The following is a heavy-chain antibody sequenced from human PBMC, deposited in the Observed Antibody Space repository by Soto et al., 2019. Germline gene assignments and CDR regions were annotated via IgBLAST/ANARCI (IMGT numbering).Heavy chain of an antibody. J-gene: IGHJ6*02. CDR2: INPNSGGT. Sequence: ASVKVSCKASGYTFTGYYMHWVRQAPGQGLEWMGRINPNSGGTNYAQKFQGWVTMTRDTSISTAYMELSRLRSDDTAVYYCAREKSGSSWNYYYYGMDVWGQGTTVTVSS. CDR3: AREKSGSSWNYYYYGMDV. D-gene: IGHD6-13*01. CDR1: GYTFTGYY. V-gene: IGHV1-2*04.